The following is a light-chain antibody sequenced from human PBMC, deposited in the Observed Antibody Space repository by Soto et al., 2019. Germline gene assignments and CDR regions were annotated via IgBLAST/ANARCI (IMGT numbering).Light chain of an antibody. CDR2: DAS. CDR3: EQFNNWPRT. CDR1: QSVSTN. J-gene: IGKJ5*01. Sequence: EIVMTQSPATLSVSPGERATLSCRTSQSVSTNCAWYQQKPGQAPRLVIYDASTRATGIPDRFSGSGVGTEFTRTISTLQSKEIAVYYCEQFNNWPRTFGQGTRLEIK. V-gene: IGKV3-15*01.